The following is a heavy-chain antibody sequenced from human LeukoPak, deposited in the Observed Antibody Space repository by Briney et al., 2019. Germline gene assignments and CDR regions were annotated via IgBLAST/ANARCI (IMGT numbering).Heavy chain of an antibody. CDR3: AKRGSGWYEDYYYYMDV. CDR1: GFTFSSYS. D-gene: IGHD6-19*01. V-gene: IGHV3-48*01. Sequence: PGGSLRLSCAASGFTFSSYSMMWVRQAPGKGLEWVSYISSSSTTIYYADSVKGRFTISRDNSKNTLYLQMNSLRAEDTAVYYCAKRGSGWYEDYYYYMDVWGKGTTVTISS. J-gene: IGHJ6*03. CDR2: ISSSSTTI.